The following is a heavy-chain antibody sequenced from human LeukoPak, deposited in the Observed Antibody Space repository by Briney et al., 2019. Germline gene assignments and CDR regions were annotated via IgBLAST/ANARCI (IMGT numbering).Heavy chain of an antibody. J-gene: IGHJ6*02. D-gene: IGHD3-10*02. V-gene: IGHV3-23*01. CDR1: GFTLSPYG. CDR2: IGSDNKP. Sequence: PGGSLRLSCAASGFTLSPYGMNWVRQAPGKGREWVSSIGSDNKPHYSESVKGRFAISRDNSKNILLLHLISLRAEDTALYYCARDLHYYVAMDVSGQGTTVTVSS. CDR3: ARDLHYYVAMDV.